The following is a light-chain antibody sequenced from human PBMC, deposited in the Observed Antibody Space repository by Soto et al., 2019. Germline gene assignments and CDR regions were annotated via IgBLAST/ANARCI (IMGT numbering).Light chain of an antibody. CDR1: SSNIGAGYD. Sequence: QSVLTQPPSVSGAPGQRVTISCTGSSSNIGAGYDVHWYQQLPGTAPKLLIYGNSNRPSGVPDRFSGSKSGTSASLAITGLQAEDEADYYCQSYDSSLSDAHDFGTGTKVPVL. J-gene: IGLJ1*01. CDR3: QSYDSSLSDAHD. CDR2: GNS. V-gene: IGLV1-40*01.